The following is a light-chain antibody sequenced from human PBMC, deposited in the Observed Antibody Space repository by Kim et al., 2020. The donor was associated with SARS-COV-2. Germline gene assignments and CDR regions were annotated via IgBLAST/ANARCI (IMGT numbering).Light chain of an antibody. CDR2: GAS. CDR1: QSVSSSS. V-gene: IGKV3-20*01. Sequence: SPGERATLSCRASQSVSSSSLAWYQQKPGQAPRLLIYGASSRATDIPDRFSGSGSGTDFTLTISRLEPEDLAVYYCQQYGSSPRTFGQGTKVDIK. CDR3: QQYGSSPRT. J-gene: IGKJ1*01.